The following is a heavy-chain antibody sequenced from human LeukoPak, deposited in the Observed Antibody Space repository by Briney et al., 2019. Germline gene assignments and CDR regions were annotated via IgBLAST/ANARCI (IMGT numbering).Heavy chain of an antibody. CDR1: ELSSIRVY. D-gene: IGHD3-9*01. CDR2: FYSGGST. Sequence: GGSLRLSCAASELSSIRVYMSWAGQAQGKGLEWVSVFYSGGSTYYAGSVKGRFTISRDSSKNTYLQMNSLRAGDTAVYYCARSTYDVLTGYQGAFDLWGQGTMVTVSS. J-gene: IGHJ3*01. V-gene: IGHV3-66*01. CDR3: ARSTYDVLTGYQGAFDL.